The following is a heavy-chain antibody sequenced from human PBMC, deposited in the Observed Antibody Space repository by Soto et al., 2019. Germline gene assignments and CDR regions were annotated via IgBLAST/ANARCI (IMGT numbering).Heavy chain of an antibody. V-gene: IGHV4-38-2*02. J-gene: IGHJ4*01. CDR2: IYHGGTT. Sequence: SETLSLTCTVSGYPISSGSYWGSIRQPPGKGPAWIASIYHGGTTFYNPSLKSRVTVSVDKSNNQFSLKLRSVTAAHTAVYYCANAHVTVVADTPFNNWGPGTLVTVSS. D-gene: IGHD2-15*01. CDR1: GYPISSGSY. CDR3: ANAHVTVVADTPFNN.